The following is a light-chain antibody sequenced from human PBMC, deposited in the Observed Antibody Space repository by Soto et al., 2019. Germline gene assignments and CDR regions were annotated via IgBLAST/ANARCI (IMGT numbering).Light chain of an antibody. CDR3: QQRSNWPPFT. V-gene: IGKV3D-20*02. CDR1: QSVGSTW. Sequence: EIVLTQSPGTLSLSPGERATLSCRASQSVGSTWFAWYQQKPGQAPRLLIYSSSNRATGIPDRFSGSGSGTDFTLTISRLEPEDFAVYYCQQRSNWPPFTFGPGTKVDIK. CDR2: SSS. J-gene: IGKJ3*01.